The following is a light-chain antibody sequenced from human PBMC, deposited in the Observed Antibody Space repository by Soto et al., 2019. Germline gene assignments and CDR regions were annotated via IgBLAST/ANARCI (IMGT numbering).Light chain of an antibody. CDR1: QSISATH. J-gene: IGKJ4*01. Sequence: IVLTQSPGTLSLSPGERATLSCRASQSISATHLAWYQQRPGQAPRLLLYGASSRATGIPDRFSGSGSGTDFTLTISRVEPEDFAVVYCQHYGSSPLTFGGGTKVEIK. CDR3: QHYGSSPLT. V-gene: IGKV3-20*01. CDR2: GAS.